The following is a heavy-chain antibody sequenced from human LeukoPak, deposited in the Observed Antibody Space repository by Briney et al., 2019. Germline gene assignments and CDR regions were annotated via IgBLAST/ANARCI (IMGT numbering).Heavy chain of an antibody. V-gene: IGHV4-4*02. CDR2: IYHSGST. D-gene: IGHD3-16*01. Sequence: KSSETLSLTCAVSGGSISSCHWWGWVRQPPGKGLEWIGEIYHSGSTNYNPSLKSRVTISVDKSKNQVSLKLSSVTAADTAVYYCAIQQSAPFGDYWGQGTLVTVSS. CDR3: AIQQSAPFGDY. CDR1: GGSISSCHW. J-gene: IGHJ4*02.